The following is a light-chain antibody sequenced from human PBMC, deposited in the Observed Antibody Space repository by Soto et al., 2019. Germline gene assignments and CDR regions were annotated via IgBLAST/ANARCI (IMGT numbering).Light chain of an antibody. V-gene: IGKV3-15*01. J-gene: IGKJ4*01. CDR3: QQYNDWPPELT. CDR2: GAS. Sequence: EIVMTQSPATLSVSPGESATLSCRASQSISNNLAWYQQRPGQAPRLLIYGASTRATGVPATSSGTGSGTEFTLTISSLESEDFAVYYCQQYNDWPPELTFGGGTKVEIK. CDR1: QSISNN.